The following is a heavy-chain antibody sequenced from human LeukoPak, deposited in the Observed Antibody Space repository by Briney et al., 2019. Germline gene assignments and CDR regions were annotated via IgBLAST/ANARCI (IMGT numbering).Heavy chain of an antibody. Sequence: GGSLRLSCAASGFTFSSYSMNWVRQAPGKGLEWVAFIRYDGSNKYYADSVKGRFTISRDNSKNTLYLQMNSLRAEDTAVYYCAKNILTGYTYFDYWGQGTLVTVSS. V-gene: IGHV3-30*02. D-gene: IGHD3-9*01. CDR2: IRYDGSNK. CDR3: AKNILTGYTYFDY. J-gene: IGHJ4*02. CDR1: GFTFSSYS.